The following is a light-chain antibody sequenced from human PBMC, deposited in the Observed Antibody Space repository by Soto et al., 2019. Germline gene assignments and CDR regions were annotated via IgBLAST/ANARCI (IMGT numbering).Light chain of an antibody. Sequence: DVQMTQSPSTLSASVGDRVTITCRASQNVNRWLAWYQQKPGKAPKLLIYGASSLEDGVPSRFSGGGSGTQFTLTINSLQPDDFATYYCQQYESFSFAFGPGTKVDIK. V-gene: IGKV1-5*01. CDR3: QQYESFSFA. CDR2: GAS. CDR1: QNVNRW. J-gene: IGKJ3*01.